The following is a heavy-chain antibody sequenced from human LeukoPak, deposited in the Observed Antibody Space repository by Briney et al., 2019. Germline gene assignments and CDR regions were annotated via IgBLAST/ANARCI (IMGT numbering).Heavy chain of an antibody. V-gene: IGHV5-51*01. CDR1: GYSFTSYW. CDR3: ASYYYDSSGYYGFDY. D-gene: IGHD3-22*01. CDR2: IYPGDSDT. J-gene: IGHJ4*02. Sequence: GESLKISCKGSGYSFTSYWIGWVRQMPGKGLEWMGIIYPGDSDTRYSPSFQGQVTISADKSISTAYLQWSSLKASDTAMYYCASYYYDSSGYYGFDYWGQGTLVTVSS.